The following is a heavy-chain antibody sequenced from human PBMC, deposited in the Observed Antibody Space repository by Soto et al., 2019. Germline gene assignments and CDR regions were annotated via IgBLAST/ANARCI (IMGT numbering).Heavy chain of an antibody. Sequence: ASVKVSCKTSGYSFTTYGISWVRQAPGRGLEWMGWISAYNGNTNYAQKLQGRVTMTTDTSTSTAYMELRSLRSDDTAVYYCAREGPAPYYYYGMDVWGQGSTVTVSS. CDR1: GYSFTTYG. V-gene: IGHV1-18*01. J-gene: IGHJ6*02. CDR3: AREGPAPYYYYGMDV. CDR2: ISAYNGNT.